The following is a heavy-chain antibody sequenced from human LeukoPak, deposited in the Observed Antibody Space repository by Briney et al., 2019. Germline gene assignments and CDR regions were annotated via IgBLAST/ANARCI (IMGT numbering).Heavy chain of an antibody. Sequence: PSETLSLTCAVYGGSFSGYYWSWIRQPPGKGLEWIGEINHSGSTNYNPSRKRRVTISVDTSKNQLSLKLSSVTAADTAVYYCARRRIGFYYDSSGYVPLFDYWGQGTLVTVSS. J-gene: IGHJ4*02. CDR1: GGSFSGYY. CDR3: ARRRIGFYYDSSGYVPLFDY. D-gene: IGHD3-22*01. CDR2: INHSGST. V-gene: IGHV4-34*01.